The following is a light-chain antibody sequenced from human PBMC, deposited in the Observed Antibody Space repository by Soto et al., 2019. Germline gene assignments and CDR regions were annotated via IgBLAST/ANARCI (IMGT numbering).Light chain of an antibody. CDR3: QQYDVDSGT. J-gene: IGKJ1*01. Sequence: EIVLTQSPGTLSLSPGERATLSCRASQSVSSSYLAWYQQKPGQAPRLLIYGASSRATGIPDRFSGSGSGTDFTLTISRLEPEDFAVYYCQQYDVDSGTFGQGTKVEIK. CDR2: GAS. V-gene: IGKV3-20*01. CDR1: QSVSSSY.